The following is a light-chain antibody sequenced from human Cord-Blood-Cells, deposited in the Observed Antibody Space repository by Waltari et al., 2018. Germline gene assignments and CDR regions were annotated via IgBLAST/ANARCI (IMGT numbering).Light chain of an antibody. CDR3: SSYTSSSTYV. CDR2: DVS. J-gene: IGLJ1*01. Sequence: QSALTQPASVSGSPGQSITISCPGTSSDVGGYNYVSWYQQHPDKAPKLMIYDVSKRPSGVSNRFSGSKSGNTASLTISGLQAEDEADYYCSSYTSSSTYVFGTGTKVTVL. CDR1: SSDVGGYNY. V-gene: IGLV2-14*01.